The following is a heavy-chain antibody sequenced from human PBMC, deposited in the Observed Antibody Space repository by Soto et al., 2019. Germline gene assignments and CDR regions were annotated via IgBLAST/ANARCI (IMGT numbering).Heavy chain of an antibody. J-gene: IGHJ4*02. CDR2: ITAFNGNT. V-gene: IGHV1-18*01. CDR3: ARISQSDFWSGYYYFFDY. D-gene: IGHD3-3*01. Sequence: QVHLVQSGAEVEKPGASVKVSCKASGYTFTDYGISWVRQDPGKGLQWMGWITAFNGNTKYAQQFQGRVTMTTDTSTSTAYMELRSLEFDDTAVYYCARISQSDFWSGYYYFFDYWGQGTLVTVSS. CDR1: GYTFTDYG.